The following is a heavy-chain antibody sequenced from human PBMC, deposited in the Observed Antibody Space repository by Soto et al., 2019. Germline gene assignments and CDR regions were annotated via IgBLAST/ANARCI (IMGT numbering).Heavy chain of an antibody. CDR3: ARLQPDTSGYYFDY. V-gene: IGHV4-4*02. J-gene: IGHJ4*02. Sequence: QVQLQESDPGLVKPSGTLSLTCGVSGGSISSNNWWNWVRQPPGNGLEWIGEIFHSGATNYNPSLKSRVNISVDKSKNQFSLRLSSVTAADTAVYYCARLQPDTSGYYFDYWGQGTLVTVSS. D-gene: IGHD3-22*01. CDR1: GGSISSNNW. CDR2: IFHSGAT.